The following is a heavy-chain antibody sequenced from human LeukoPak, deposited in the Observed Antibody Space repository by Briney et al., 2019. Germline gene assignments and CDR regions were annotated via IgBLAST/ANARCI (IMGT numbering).Heavy chain of an antibody. CDR3: ARDEGYYGAPLFDY. CDR2: ISAYNGNT. J-gene: IGHJ4*02. D-gene: IGHD4/OR15-4a*01. CDR1: GYTFTSYG. V-gene: IGHV1-18*01. Sequence: GASVKVSFKASGYTFTSYGISWVRQAPGQGLEWMGWISAYNGNTNYAQKLQGRVTMTTDTSTSTAYMELRSLRSDDTAVYYCARDEGYYGAPLFDYWGQGTLVTVSS.